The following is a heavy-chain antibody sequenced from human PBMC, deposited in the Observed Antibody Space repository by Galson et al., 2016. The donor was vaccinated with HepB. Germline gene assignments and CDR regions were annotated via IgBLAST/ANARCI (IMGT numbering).Heavy chain of an antibody. V-gene: IGHV3-15*01. CDR3: TRDTRYSKDPYYYYGMDV. Sequence: SLRLSCAGSGFTFSNAWMSWVRQAPGKGLAWVGRIKSKTDGGTTDHAAPVTGRFTISRDDSKNTLYLQMNSLKIEDTAVYYCTRDTRYSKDPYYYYGMDVWAQGTVVTVSS. D-gene: IGHD5-12*01. CDR1: GFTFSNAW. CDR2: IKSKTDGGTT. J-gene: IGHJ6*02.